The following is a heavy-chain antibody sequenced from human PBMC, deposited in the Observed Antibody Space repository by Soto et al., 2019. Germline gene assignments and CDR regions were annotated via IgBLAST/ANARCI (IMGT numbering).Heavy chain of an antibody. CDR3: ATGDYDILTGYPEFDY. V-gene: IGHV1-24*01. CDR1: GYTLTELS. Sequence: ASVKVSCKVSGYTLTELSMHWLRQAPGKGLEWMGGFDPEDGETIYAQKFQGRVTMTEDTSTDTAYMELSSLRSEDTAVYYCATGDYDILTGYPEFDYWGQGTLVTVSS. CDR2: FDPEDGET. D-gene: IGHD3-9*01. J-gene: IGHJ4*02.